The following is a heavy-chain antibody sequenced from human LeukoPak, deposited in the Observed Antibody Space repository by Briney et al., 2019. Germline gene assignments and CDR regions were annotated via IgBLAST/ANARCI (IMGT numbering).Heavy chain of an antibody. CDR1: EFTFSRYA. V-gene: IGHV3-23*01. CDR3: VKGSAPSRPYHFDF. CDR2: ITNRGDDT. J-gene: IGHJ4*02. D-gene: IGHD2-15*01. Sequence: PGGSLRLSCAASEFTFSRYAMSWLRQAPGRGLEWVAAITNRGDDTWYADSVKGRFTISRDNSRNTLFLQMNSLRAEDMAVYYCVKGSAPSRPYHFDFWGQGSLVTVSS.